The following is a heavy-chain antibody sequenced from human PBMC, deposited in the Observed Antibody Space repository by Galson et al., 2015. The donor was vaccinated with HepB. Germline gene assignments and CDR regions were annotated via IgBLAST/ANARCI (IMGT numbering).Heavy chain of an antibody. J-gene: IGHJ4*02. D-gene: IGHD1-26*01. Sequence: SVKVSCKASGYTFTTYGIHWVRQAPGQRLELLSYINSADGPTLYAPTFQGRFTITRDTSATTSYMELNSLTAEDTALYFCARDVELGPYYFHYWGQGTLVIVSS. CDR2: INSADGPT. CDR1: GYTFTTYG. CDR3: ARDVELGPYYFHY. V-gene: IGHV1-3*04.